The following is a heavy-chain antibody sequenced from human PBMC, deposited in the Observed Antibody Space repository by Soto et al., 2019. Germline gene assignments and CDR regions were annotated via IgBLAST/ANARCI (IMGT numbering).Heavy chain of an antibody. Sequence: SETLSLTCTVSGGSISSGDYYWSWIRQPPGKGLEWIGYIYYSGSTYYNPSLKSRVTISLDTSKNQFSLKLSSVTAADTAVYYCAREFTYDSIGLNWFDPWGQGTRVTVSS. CDR3: AREFTYDSIGLNWFDP. V-gene: IGHV4-30-4*01. CDR2: IYYSGST. CDR1: GGSISSGDYY. J-gene: IGHJ5*02. D-gene: IGHD3-22*01.